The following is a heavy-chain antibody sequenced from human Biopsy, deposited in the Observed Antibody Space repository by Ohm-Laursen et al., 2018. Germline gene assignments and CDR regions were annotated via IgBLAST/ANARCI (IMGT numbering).Heavy chain of an antibody. CDR1: GFTFSSYG. V-gene: IGHV3-33*06. J-gene: IGHJ4*02. CDR2: IWYDGSNK. D-gene: IGHD2-8*01. CDR3: AKCMTGGSNYYFHH. Sequence: SSLRLSCAASGFTFSSYGMRWVRQAPGKGLEWVAAIWYDGSNKNYADSVKGRFTISRDNSKNTLYLQMNSLRGEDTAVYYCAKCMTGGSNYYFHHCGQGTLVTVSS.